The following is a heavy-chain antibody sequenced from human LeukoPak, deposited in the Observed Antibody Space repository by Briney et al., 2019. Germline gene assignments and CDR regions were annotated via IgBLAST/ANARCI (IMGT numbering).Heavy chain of an antibody. Sequence: PSETLSLTCTVSGGSISSSSYHWGWIRQPPGKGLEWIGSIYYSGSTYYNPSLKSRVTISVDTSKNQFSLKLSSVTAADTAVYYCARDFYPRWFDPWGQGTLVTVSS. CDR3: ARDFYPRWFDP. CDR2: IYYSGST. D-gene: IGHD2/OR15-2a*01. CDR1: GGSISSSSYH. J-gene: IGHJ5*02. V-gene: IGHV4-39*02.